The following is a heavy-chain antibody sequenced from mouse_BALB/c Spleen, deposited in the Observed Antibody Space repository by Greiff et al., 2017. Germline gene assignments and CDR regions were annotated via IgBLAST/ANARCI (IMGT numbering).Heavy chain of an antibody. Sequence: VKLVESGPELVKPGASVKISCKASGYAFSSSWMNWVKQRPGQGLEWIGRIYPGDGDTNYNGKFKGKATLTADKSSSTAYMQLSSLTSVDSAVYFCARGAGLGLRYYAMDYWGQGTSVTVSS. V-gene: IGHV1-82*01. J-gene: IGHJ4*01. CDR2: IYPGDGDT. D-gene: IGHD3-1*01. CDR3: ARGAGLGLRYYAMDY. CDR1: GYAFSSSW.